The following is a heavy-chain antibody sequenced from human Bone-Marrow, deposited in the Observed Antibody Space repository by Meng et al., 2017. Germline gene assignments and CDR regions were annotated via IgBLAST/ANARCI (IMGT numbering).Heavy chain of an antibody. CDR2: ISSSGSTI. J-gene: IGHJ6*02. CDR1: GFTFSDYY. D-gene: IGHD3-22*01. CDR3: ARDPAYYYDSSGYPLYYYYGMDV. Sequence: GESLKISCAASGFTFSDYYMSWIRQAPGKGLEWVSYISSSGSTIYYADSVKGRFTISRDNAKNSLYLQMNSLRAEDTAVYYCARDPAYYYDSSGYPLYYYYGMDVWGQGTMVTVSS. V-gene: IGHV3-11*04.